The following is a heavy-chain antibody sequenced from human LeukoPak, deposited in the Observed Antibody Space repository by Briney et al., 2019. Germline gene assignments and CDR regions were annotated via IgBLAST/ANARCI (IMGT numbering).Heavy chain of an antibody. CDR2: ISGSGANT. D-gene: IGHD4-17*01. V-gene: IGHV3-23*01. CDR3: ARGDYGDYVEDFDY. CDR1: GFTFSSYA. J-gene: IGHJ4*02. Sequence: PGGSLRLSCAASGFTFSSYAMSWVRQAPGKGLEWVSVISGSGANTYYADSVGGRFTISRDNSKNTLYLQMNSLRAEDTAVYYCARGDYGDYVEDFDYWGQGTLATVSS.